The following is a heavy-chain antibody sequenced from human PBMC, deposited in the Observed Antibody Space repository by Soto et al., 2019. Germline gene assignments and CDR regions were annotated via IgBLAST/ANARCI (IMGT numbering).Heavy chain of an antibody. V-gene: IGHV3-15*07. CDR2: IRSKADGGTS. CDR1: GFVFKNVW. D-gene: IGHD2-8*02. CDR3: TTEETPYDSGGSPSVVVFDY. J-gene: IGHJ4*02. Sequence: EVQLVESGGGLVKPGGSLRLSCAGTGFVFKNVWMNWVRQAPGKGLEWVGRIRSKADGGTSDYAAPVKGRVTISRDDSKNTLYLEINTLNAEDTALYFCTTEETPYDSGGSPSVVVFDYWGQGILVTVSS.